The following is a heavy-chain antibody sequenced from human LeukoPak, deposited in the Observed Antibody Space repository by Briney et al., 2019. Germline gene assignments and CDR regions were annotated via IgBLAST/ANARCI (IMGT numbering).Heavy chain of an antibody. D-gene: IGHD3-16*01. CDR2: ISTSSSYI. CDR3: ARYLAFGAVSDG. Sequence: PGGSLRLSCAASGFTFSSYSMNWVRQAPGEGLEWVSSISTSSSYIYYADSVKGRFTISRDDDKNSLYLQMNSLRAEDTAVYYCARYLAFGAVSDGGGQGTLVTVSS. V-gene: IGHV3-21*01. J-gene: IGHJ4*02. CDR1: GFTFSSYS.